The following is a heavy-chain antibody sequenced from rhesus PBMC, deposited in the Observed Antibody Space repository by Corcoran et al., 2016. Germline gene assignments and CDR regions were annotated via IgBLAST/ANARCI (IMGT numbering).Heavy chain of an antibody. Sequence: QVKLQQWGEGLVKPSETLSLTCAVYGGSITGHYWTWIRQPPGPGLEWIGNIDGNSASTNYNPSLKNRVTISKDTSKNQFSLKLSSVTAADTAVYYCAREEGRLVTPYFDYWGQGVLVTVSS. D-gene: IGHD6S26*01. V-gene: IGHV4-73*01. CDR3: AREEGRLVTPYFDY. CDR2: IDGNSAST. CDR1: GGSITGHY. J-gene: IGHJ4*01.